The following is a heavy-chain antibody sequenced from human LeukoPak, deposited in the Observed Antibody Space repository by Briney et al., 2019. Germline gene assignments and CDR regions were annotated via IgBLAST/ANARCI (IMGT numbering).Heavy chain of an antibody. CDR3: ARVGDSSAYYVDY. V-gene: IGHV4-59*01. Sequence: SETLSLTCTVSGGSISRDYWSWIRQPPGKGLEWIGYIYYTGSTNYNPSLKSRVTISVDTSKNQFSLKLSSVTAADTAVYYCARVGDSSAYYVDYWGQGTLVTVSS. CDR1: GGSISRDY. CDR2: IYYTGST. D-gene: IGHD3-22*01. J-gene: IGHJ4*02.